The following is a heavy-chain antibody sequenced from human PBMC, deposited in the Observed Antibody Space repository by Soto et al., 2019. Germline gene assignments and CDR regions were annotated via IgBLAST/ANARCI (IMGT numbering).Heavy chain of an antibody. V-gene: IGHV4-30-4*01. D-gene: IGHD1-1*01. Sequence: QVQLQESGPGLVEPSQTLSLTCTVSGGSVGSGGYFWSWIRQSPGKGLEWIGNIYNTVSTYGNPSLKSRFTISVNTSKIQFSLKLNSVTAADTAVDFCARGSDVYKVVSWGQGTLVTVSS. CDR2: IYNTVST. CDR1: GGSVGSGGYF. J-gene: IGHJ4*02. CDR3: ARGSDVYKVVS.